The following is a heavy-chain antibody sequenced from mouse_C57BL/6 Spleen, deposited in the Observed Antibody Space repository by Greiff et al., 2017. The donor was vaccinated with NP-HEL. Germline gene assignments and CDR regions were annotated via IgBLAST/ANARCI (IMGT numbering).Heavy chain of an antibody. Sequence: EVMLVESGGGLVQPGGSLKLSCAASGFTFSDYYMYWVRQTPEKRLEWVAYINNGGGSTYYPDTVKGRFTISRDNAKNTLYLQMSRLKSEDTAMYYCARFITTVQPMDYWGQGTSVTVSS. J-gene: IGHJ4*01. CDR3: ARFITTVQPMDY. CDR2: INNGGGST. V-gene: IGHV5-12*01. CDR1: GFTFSDYY. D-gene: IGHD1-1*01.